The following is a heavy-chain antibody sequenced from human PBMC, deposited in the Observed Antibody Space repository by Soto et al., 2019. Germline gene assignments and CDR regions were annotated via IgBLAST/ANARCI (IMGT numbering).Heavy chain of an antibody. Sequence: ASVKVSCKASGYTFTSYDINRVRQATGQGLEWMGWMNPNSGNTGYAQKFQGRVTMTRNTSISTAYMELSSLRSEDTAVYYCARGDVLRFLHYYYMDVWGKGTTVTVSS. J-gene: IGHJ6*03. CDR2: MNPNSGNT. CDR3: ARGDVLRFLHYYYMDV. CDR1: GYTFTSYD. V-gene: IGHV1-8*01. D-gene: IGHD3-3*01.